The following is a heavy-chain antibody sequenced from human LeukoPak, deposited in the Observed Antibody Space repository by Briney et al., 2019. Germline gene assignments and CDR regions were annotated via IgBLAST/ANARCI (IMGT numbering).Heavy chain of an antibody. CDR2: IIPIFGTA. CDR3: GIEPEARGYYCFYMDV. CDR1: GGTFSSYA. V-gene: IGHV1-69*05. Sequence: SVKVSCKASGGTFSSYAISWVRQAPGQGLEWMGRIIPIFGTANYAQKFQGRVTITTDESTSTAYVQLSSLRSEDTAVYYCGIEPEARGYYCFYMDVWGKGTTVTVSS. J-gene: IGHJ6*03.